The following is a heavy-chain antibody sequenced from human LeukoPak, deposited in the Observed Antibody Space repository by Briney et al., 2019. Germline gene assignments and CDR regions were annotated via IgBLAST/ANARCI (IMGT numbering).Heavy chain of an antibody. CDR2: IIPIVGIA. D-gene: IGHD5-24*01. Sequence: GASVKVSCKAPGGTFSSYALSWVRQAPGQGLEWMGTIIPIVGIANYAQKFQGRVTIIADKSTSTAYMELSSLRSEDTAVYYCARDGEMATIYFDYWGQGTLVTVSS. V-gene: IGHV1-69*04. J-gene: IGHJ4*02. CDR1: GGTFSSYA. CDR3: ARDGEMATIYFDY.